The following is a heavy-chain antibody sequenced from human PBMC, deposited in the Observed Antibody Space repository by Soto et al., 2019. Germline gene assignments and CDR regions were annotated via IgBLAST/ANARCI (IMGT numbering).Heavy chain of an antibody. CDR2: ITSSGSYV. Sequence: PGGSLRLSCVTSGFTVSRNTMNWVRQAPGKGLEWVASITSSGSYVYYADSVKGRFSASRDNAKNSLSLQMDSLRPDDTAIYFCVKDEGIEAMDVWGQGTTVTVS. V-gene: IGHV3-21*01. J-gene: IGHJ6*02. CDR3: VKDEGIEAMDV. D-gene: IGHD3-3*02. CDR1: GFTVSRNT.